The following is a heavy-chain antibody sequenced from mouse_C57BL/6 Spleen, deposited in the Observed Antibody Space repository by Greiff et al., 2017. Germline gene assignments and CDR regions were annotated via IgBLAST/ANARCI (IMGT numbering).Heavy chain of an antibody. D-gene: IGHD1-1*01. CDR2: IYPGDGDT. CDR3: ARRYGSSLYAMDY. CDR1: GYAFSSYW. Sequence: QVQLKQSGAELVKPGASVKISCKASGYAFSSYWMNWVKQRPGKGLEWIGQIYPGDGDTNYTGTFKGPVTLTADKSSSTAYMQLSSRTSEDSAVYYCARRYGSSLYAMDYWGQGTSVTVSS. V-gene: IGHV1-80*01. J-gene: IGHJ4*01.